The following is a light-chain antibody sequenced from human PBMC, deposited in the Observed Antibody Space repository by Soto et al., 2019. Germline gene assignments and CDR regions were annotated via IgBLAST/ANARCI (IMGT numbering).Light chain of an antibody. CDR3: CSYAGNYKYV. CDR2: DVN. Sequence: QSALTQPHSVSGSPGQSVTISCTGTSSDVGAYNFASWYQQRPGTAPRLIIYDVNKRPSGVPVRFSGSKSGNTASLTISGLQAEDEADYYCCSYAGNYKYVFGSGTKVTVL. J-gene: IGLJ1*01. V-gene: IGLV2-11*01. CDR1: SSDVGAYNF.